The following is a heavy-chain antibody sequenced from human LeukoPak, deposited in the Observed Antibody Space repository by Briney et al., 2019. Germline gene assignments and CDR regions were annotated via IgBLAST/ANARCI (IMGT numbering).Heavy chain of an antibody. V-gene: IGHV4-34*01. CDR1: GGSFSGYY. D-gene: IGHD3-10*01. J-gene: IGHJ6*03. CDR2: INHSGST. CDR3: AREYGSGSYRGFDYYYMDV. Sequence: NPSETLSLTCAVYGGSFSGYYWSWIRQPPGKGLEWIGEINHSGSTNYNPSLKSRVTMSVDTSKNQFSLKLSAVTAADTAVYYCAREYGSGSYRGFDYYYMDVWGKGTTVTISS.